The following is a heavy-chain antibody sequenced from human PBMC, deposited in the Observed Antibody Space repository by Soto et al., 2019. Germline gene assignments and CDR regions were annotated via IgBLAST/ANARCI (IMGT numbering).Heavy chain of an antibody. CDR2: IIPIFGTA. D-gene: IGHD6-19*01. Sequence: QVQLVQSGAEVKKPGSSVKVSCKASGGTFSSYAISWVRQAPGQGLEWMGGIIPIFGTANYAQKFQGRVTITADESTSTAYMELSSLRSEDTAVYYCARDVEGSGWDALDYWGQGTLVTVSS. V-gene: IGHV1-69*01. CDR1: GGTFSSYA. J-gene: IGHJ4*02. CDR3: ARDVEGSGWDALDY.